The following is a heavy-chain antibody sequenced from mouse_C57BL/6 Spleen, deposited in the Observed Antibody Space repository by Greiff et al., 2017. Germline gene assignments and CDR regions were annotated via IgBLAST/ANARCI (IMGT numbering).Heavy chain of an antibody. CDR2: IDPSDSYT. Sequence: VQLQQPGAELVRPGTSVKLSCKASGYTFTSYWMHWVKQRPGQGLEWIGVIDPSDSYTNYNQKFKGKATLTVDTSSSTAYMQLSSLTSEDSAVYYCAILDYAMDYWGQGTSVTVSS. V-gene: IGHV1-59*01. J-gene: IGHJ4*01. CDR1: GYTFTSYW. CDR3: AILDYAMDY.